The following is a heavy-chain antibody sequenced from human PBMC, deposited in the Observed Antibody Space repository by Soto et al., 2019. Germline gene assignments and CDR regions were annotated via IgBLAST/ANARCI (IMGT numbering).Heavy chain of an antibody. J-gene: IGHJ4*02. CDR3: ARDPNRHSCSAGSCPPASFDY. CDR2: IIPIFGTA. CDR1: GGTFSSYA. D-gene: IGHD2-15*01. V-gene: IGHV1-69*01. Sequence: QVQLVQSGAEVKKPGSSVKVSCKASGGTFSSYAISWVRQAPGQGLEWMGGIIPIFGTANYAQKFQGRVTITADESTSTAYTELSSLRSEDTAVYYCARDPNRHSCSAGSCPPASFDYWGQGTLVTVSS.